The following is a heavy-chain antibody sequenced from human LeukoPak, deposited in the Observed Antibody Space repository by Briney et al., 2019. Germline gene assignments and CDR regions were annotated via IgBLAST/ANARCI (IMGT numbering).Heavy chain of an antibody. Sequence: SETLSLTCAVSGGSISSSDWWGWVRQPPGQGLEWIGDIYLAGIPYYNPSLESRVTISVDKSKNEFSLSLSSVTAADTAVYYCAKVNYANDFSGGGSWGQGTLVTVSS. CDR1: GGSISSSDW. CDR2: IYLAGIP. J-gene: IGHJ5*02. CDR3: AKVNYANDFSGGGS. V-gene: IGHV4-4*02. D-gene: IGHD3/OR15-3a*01.